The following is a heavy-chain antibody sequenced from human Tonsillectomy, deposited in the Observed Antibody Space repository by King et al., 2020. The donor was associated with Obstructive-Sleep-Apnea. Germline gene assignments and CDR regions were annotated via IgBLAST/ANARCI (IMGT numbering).Heavy chain of an antibody. Sequence: VQLVESGGGVVQPGRSLRLSCAASVFTFSSFAMHWVRQAPGKGLEWGAGISYVGSNKYYADSVKGRFTISRDNSKNTLYLQMNSLRAEDTAVDYCAREEDYYDSSGYYYYCDYWGQGTLVTVAS. CDR1: VFTFSSFA. V-gene: IGHV3-30*04. CDR2: ISYVGSNK. J-gene: IGHJ4*02. CDR3: AREEDYYDSSGYYYYCDY. D-gene: IGHD3-22*01.